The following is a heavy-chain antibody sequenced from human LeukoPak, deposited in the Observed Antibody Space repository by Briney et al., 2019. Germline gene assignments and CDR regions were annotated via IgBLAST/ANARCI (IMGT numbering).Heavy chain of an antibody. V-gene: IGHV3-30*18. D-gene: IGHD1-26*01. CDR1: GFTFSSYG. J-gene: IGHJ4*02. Sequence: PGRSLRLSCAASGFTFSSYGMHWVRQAPGKGLEWVAVISYDGSNKYYADSVKGRFTISRDNSKNTLYLQMNSLRAEDTAVYYCAKETLWDPEDSGSYRHYFVYWGQGTLVTVSS. CDR3: AKETLWDPEDSGSYRHYFVY. CDR2: ISYDGSNK.